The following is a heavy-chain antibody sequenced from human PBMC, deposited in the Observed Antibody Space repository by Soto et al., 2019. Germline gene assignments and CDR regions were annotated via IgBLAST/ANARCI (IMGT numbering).Heavy chain of an antibody. CDR1: GFTFTRYY. CDR3: SRENWFQDY. CDR2: INLDGSEQ. D-gene: IGHD3-9*01. Sequence: GGSLRLSCVASGFTFTRYYMTWVRQAPGKGLEWVASINLDGSEQFYVDSVKGRFIISRDNARSSLYLQMNSLRAGDTALYFCSRENWFQDYWGPGTLVTVSS. V-gene: IGHV3-7*03. J-gene: IGHJ4*02.